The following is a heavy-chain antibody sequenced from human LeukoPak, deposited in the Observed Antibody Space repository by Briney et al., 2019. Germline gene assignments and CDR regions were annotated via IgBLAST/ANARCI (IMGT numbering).Heavy chain of an antibody. J-gene: IGHJ4*02. D-gene: IGHD2-15*01. CDR3: AKQLGYCSDGSCYFPY. V-gene: IGHV3-23*01. Sequence: GGSLRLSCAASGFTFSSYAMHWVRQAPGKGLEWVSVISGSGGTTYYADSVKGRFTTSRDNSKNTLYLQMNSLRAEDTAVYYCAKQLGYCSDGSCYFPYWGQGTLVTVSS. CDR2: ISGSGGTT. CDR1: GFTFSSYA.